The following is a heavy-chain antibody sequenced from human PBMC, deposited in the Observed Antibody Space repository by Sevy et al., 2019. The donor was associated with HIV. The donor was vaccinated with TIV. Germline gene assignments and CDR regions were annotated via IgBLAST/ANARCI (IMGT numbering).Heavy chain of an antibody. Sequence: GGSLRLSCEVSGFIFSDFYMSWIRQAPGKGLEWISFISSRGTYTNYTNSVKGRFTISRDNAKNSLYLQMDSLRVEDTAVHYCAREIREFLSPTSFDLWGQGTLVTVSS. CDR1: GFIFSDFY. D-gene: IGHD1-26*01. CDR2: ISSRGTYT. CDR3: AREIREFLSPTSFDL. V-gene: IGHV3-11*06. J-gene: IGHJ5*01.